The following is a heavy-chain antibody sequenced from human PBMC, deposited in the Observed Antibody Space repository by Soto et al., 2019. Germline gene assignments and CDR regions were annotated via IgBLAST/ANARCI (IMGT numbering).Heavy chain of an antibody. CDR1: GYTFTSYG. Sequence: QVQLVQSGAEVKKPGASVKVSCKASGYTFTSYGISWVRQAPGQGLEWMGWISAYNGNTNYAQKLQGRVTMTTDTSTSTAYMELRRLRSDDTAVYYCARAGDSYGTYYYYGMDVWGQGTTVTVSS. D-gene: IGHD5-18*01. CDR2: ISAYNGNT. CDR3: ARAGDSYGTYYYYGMDV. V-gene: IGHV1-18*01. J-gene: IGHJ6*02.